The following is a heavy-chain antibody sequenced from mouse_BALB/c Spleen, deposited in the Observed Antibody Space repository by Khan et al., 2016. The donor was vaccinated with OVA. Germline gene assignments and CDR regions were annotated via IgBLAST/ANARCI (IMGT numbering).Heavy chain of an antibody. Sequence: QVQLKQSGPGLVASSQSLSITCTVSGFSLTSYGVGWVRQPPGKGLEWLGVIWGDGSTNYHSALISRLSISTANSKSQVFLKLNSLQTDNTATYYDAHDYYGSTLFAYWGQGTLVTVSA. V-gene: IGHV2-3*01. D-gene: IGHD1-1*01. CDR1: GFSLTSYG. CDR2: IWGDGST. J-gene: IGHJ3*01. CDR3: AHDYYGSTLFAY.